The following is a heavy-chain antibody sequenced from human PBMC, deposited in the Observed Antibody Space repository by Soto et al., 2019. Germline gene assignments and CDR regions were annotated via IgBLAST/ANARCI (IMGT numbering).Heavy chain of an antibody. D-gene: IGHD1-1*01. J-gene: IGHJ4*02. Sequence: QVQLVQSGAEVKQPGTSVKVSCRTSGYTFTNYDIAWVRQATGQGLEWMGWMNPDSTNTGYAQKFQGRVTLTRDTSRSTADMELHSVTSEDTAIYYCDRALLDQPLSDYRGQGGLVIASS. CDR2: MNPDSTNT. CDR1: GYTFTNYD. CDR3: DRALLDQPLSDY. V-gene: IGHV1-8*01.